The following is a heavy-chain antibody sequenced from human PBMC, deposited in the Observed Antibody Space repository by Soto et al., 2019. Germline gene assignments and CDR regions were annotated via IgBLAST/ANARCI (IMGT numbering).Heavy chain of an antibody. Sequence: SVKVSCKASGGTFSSYAISWVRQTPGQGLEWMGGIIPIFGTANYAQKFQGRVTITADESTSTAYMELSSLRSEDTAVYYCARPRGVTTWFDPWGQGTLVTVSS. J-gene: IGHJ5*02. D-gene: IGHD3-10*01. V-gene: IGHV1-69*13. CDR3: ARPRGVTTWFDP. CDR1: GGTFSSYA. CDR2: IIPIFGTA.